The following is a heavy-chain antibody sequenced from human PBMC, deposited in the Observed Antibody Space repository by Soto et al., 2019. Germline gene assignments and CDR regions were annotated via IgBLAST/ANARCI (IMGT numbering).Heavy chain of an antibody. V-gene: IGHV4-34*01. D-gene: IGHD3-22*01. J-gene: IGHJ4*02. CDR1: GGSFSAYY. Sequence: TXGRLWLTCAVCGGSFSAYYWSWIRQPPGKGLEWIGEINHSGGTSYNPSLKSRVTISVDTSKSQFSLKLTSVTAADRAVYYCARGSVHTVVSTGFYDYCGQGIPVTVTS. CDR2: INHSGGT. CDR3: ARGSVHTVVSTGFYDY.